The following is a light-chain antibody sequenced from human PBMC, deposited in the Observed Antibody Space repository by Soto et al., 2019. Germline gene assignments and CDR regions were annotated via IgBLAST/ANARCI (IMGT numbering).Light chain of an antibody. Sequence: SYELTQPPSVSVSPGQTASITCPGDKLGDKYACWYQQKPGPSPVPVIYQDSKRPSGIPERFSGSNSGNTATLTISGTQARDEADYYGQAWDSSTVVFGGGTKLTVL. J-gene: IGLJ2*01. V-gene: IGLV3-1*01. CDR2: QDS. CDR1: KLGDKY. CDR3: QAWDSSTVV.